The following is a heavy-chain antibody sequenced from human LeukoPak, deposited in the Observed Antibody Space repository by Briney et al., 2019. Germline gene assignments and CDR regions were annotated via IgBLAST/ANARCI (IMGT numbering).Heavy chain of an antibody. V-gene: IGHV4-34*01. D-gene: IGHD3-22*01. CDR2: INHSGST. Sequence: SETLSLTCAVYGGSFSGYYWSWIRQPPGKGLEWIGEINHSGSTNYNPSLKSRVTISVDTSKNQFSLKLSSVTAADTAVYYCARGGWRGYYYDSSGYRNNFDYWGQGTLATVSS. CDR3: ARGGWRGYYYDSSGYRNNFDY. CDR1: GGSFSGYY. J-gene: IGHJ4*02.